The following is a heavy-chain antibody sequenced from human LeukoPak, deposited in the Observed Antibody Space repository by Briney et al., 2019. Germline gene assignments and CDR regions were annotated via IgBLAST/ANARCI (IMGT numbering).Heavy chain of an antibody. CDR1: GGSVSSGSYY. CDR3: ARVPGLEMAYFDY. D-gene: IGHD5-24*01. CDR2: IYYSGST. Sequence: PSETLSLTCTVSGGSVSSGSYYWSWIRQPPGKGLEWIGYIYYSGSTNYNPSLKSRVTISVDTSKNQFSLKLSSVTAADTAVYYCARVPGLEMAYFDYWGQGTLVTVPS. J-gene: IGHJ4*02. V-gene: IGHV4-61*01.